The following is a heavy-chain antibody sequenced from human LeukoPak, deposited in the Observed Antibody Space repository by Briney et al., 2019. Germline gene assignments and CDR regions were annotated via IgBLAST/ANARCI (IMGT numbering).Heavy chain of an antibody. CDR2: IRNDGSNH. J-gene: IGHJ4*02. V-gene: IGHV3-30*02. CDR1: GFTFSNAW. CDR3: VRDYNWGFDY. D-gene: IGHD1-1*01. Sequence: GGSLRLSCAASGFTFSNAWMSWVRQAPGKGLEWVAFIRNDGSNHYYADSVKGRFTISRDNSKNNVYLQMYSLRVEDTSIYYCVRDYNWGFDYWGQGTVVTASS.